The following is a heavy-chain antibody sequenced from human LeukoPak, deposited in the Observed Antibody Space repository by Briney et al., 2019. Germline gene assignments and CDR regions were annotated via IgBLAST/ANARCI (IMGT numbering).Heavy chain of an antibody. CDR3: ARAPSGCGGTCAFDY. CDR1: GYTFTSYG. V-gene: IGHV1-18*01. J-gene: IGHJ4*02. D-gene: IGHD2-21*01. CDR2: ISAYNGNT. Sequence: GASVTVSCKASGYTFTSYGISWVRQAPGQGLEWMGWISAYNGNTNYAQKLQGRVTMTTDTSTSTAYMELRSLRSDDTAAYYCARAPSGCGGTCAFDYWGQGTLVTVSS.